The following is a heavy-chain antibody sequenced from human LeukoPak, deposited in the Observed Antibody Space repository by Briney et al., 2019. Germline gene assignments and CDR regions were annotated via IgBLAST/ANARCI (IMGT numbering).Heavy chain of an antibody. V-gene: IGHV3-23*01. D-gene: IGHD6-6*01. J-gene: IGHJ5*02. CDR3: AKEVGQLVGNWFDP. CDR2: ISGSGGST. CDR1: GFTFSSYA. Sequence: TGGSLRLSCAASGFTFSSYAMSWVRQAPGKGLEWVSAISGSGGSTYYADSVKGRFTISRDNAKNTLYLQMNSLRAEDTAVYYCAKEVGQLVGNWFDPWGQGTLVTVSS.